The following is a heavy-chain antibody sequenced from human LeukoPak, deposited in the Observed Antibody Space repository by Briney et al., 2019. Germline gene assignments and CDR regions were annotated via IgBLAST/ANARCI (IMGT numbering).Heavy chain of an antibody. J-gene: IGHJ6*03. V-gene: IGHV4-34*01. Sequence: SETLSLTCAVYGGSFSGYYWSWIRQPPGKGLEWIGEINHSGSTNYNPSLKSRVTISVDTSKNQFSLKLSSVTAADTAVYYCARGEYYYYYYMDVWGKGTTVTVSS. CDR2: INHSGST. CDR1: GGSFSGYY. CDR3: ARGEYYYYYYMDV.